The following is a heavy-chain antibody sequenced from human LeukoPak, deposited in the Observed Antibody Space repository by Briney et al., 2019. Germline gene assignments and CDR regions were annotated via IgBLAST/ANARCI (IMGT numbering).Heavy chain of an antibody. J-gene: IGHJ4*02. D-gene: IGHD3-3*01. CDR2: ISSSSSYI. CDR3: AREYYDFWSGRWADY. V-gene: IGHV3-21*01. CDR1: EFTFSSYS. Sequence: GGSLRLSCAASEFTFSSYSMNWVRQAPGKGLEWVSSISSSSSYIYYADSVKGRFTISRDNAKNSLYLQMNSLRAEDTAVYYCAREYYDFWSGRWADYWGQGTLVTVSS.